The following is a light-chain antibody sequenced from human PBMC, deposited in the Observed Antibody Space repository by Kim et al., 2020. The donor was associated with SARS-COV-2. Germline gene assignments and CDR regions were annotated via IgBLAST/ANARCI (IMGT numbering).Light chain of an antibody. Sequence: LSPGERAALYCRASQSVTSSYLAWYQQKPGQAPRLLIYGASSRATGIPDRCSGSVSGTDFTLTISRLEPEDFAVYYCQQYGSSPSTFGQGTKLEI. CDR2: GAS. CDR3: QQYGSSPST. CDR1: QSVTSSY. V-gene: IGKV3-20*01. J-gene: IGKJ2*01.